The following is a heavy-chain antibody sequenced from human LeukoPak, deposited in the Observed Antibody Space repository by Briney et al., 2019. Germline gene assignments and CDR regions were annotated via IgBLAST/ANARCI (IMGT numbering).Heavy chain of an antibody. J-gene: IGHJ4*02. CDR1: GFTFSSYA. CDR3: ARVNRGVLYFDY. V-gene: IGHV3-30-3*01. Sequence: GGSLRLSCAASGFTFSSYAMHWVRQAPGKGLEWVAVISYDGSNKYYADSVKGRFTISRDNSKNTLYLQMNSLRAEDTAAYYCARVNRGVLYFDYWGQGTLVTVSS. D-gene: IGHD2-8*01. CDR2: ISYDGSNK.